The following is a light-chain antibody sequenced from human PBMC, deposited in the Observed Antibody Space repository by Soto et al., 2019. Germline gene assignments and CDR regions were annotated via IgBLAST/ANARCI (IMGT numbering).Light chain of an antibody. CDR1: QSISSY. CDR2: AAS. J-gene: IGKJ4*01. Sequence: DIQVAQSPSTLSASVGDRVTITCRASQSISSYLNWYQQKPGKAPKLLIYAASSLQSGVPSRFSGSGSGTDFTLTISSLQPEDIATYYCQQYDNLVTFGGGNKVDI. CDR3: QQYDNLVT. V-gene: IGKV1-39*01.